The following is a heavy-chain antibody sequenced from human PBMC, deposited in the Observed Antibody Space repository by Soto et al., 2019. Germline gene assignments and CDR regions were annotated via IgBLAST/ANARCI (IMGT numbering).Heavy chain of an antibody. J-gene: IGHJ3*02. V-gene: IGHV4-59*11. Sequence: SETLSLTCTVSGGSITKRFWRWVLQAPGKRLEWIDYIYHSGSGETADYNPSRRTPVTSWLYTSTTQLSQQLNSATSEDTAPYYCASDLMVTSAFEIWGQGTM. CDR3: ASDLMVTSAFEI. CDR2: IYHSGSGETA. CDR1: GGSITKRF. D-gene: IGHD3-10*01.